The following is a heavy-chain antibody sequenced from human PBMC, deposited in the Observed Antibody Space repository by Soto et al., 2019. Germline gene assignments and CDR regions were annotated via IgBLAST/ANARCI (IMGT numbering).Heavy chain of an antibody. CDR2: IRQDGGET. J-gene: IGHJ4*02. CDR3: VREIPNVYFEY. V-gene: IGHV3-7*01. Sequence: EVQLVESGGGLVQPGGSLRLSCSTSGFGFTIYWMSWVRQAPGRGLEWVANIRQDGGETYYVGSVTGRFTISRDNAKNSLYLQMNSLRPEDTAVYYCVREIPNVYFEYWGQGTLVTVSS. CDR1: GFGFTIYW.